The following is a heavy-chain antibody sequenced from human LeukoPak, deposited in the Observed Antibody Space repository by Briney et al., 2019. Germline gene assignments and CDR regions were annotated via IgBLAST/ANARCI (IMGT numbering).Heavy chain of an antibody. J-gene: IGHJ3*02. V-gene: IGHV1-24*01. CDR1: EYTLTELS. D-gene: IGHD1-26*01. CDR3: AADRGDYSGSYWTAFDI. Sequence: GASVKVSCKVSEYTLTELSMHWVRQAPGKGLEWLGGFDPEDGEIIYAQKFQGRVTMSDDTSTDTAYMELGSLRSDDTAVYYCAADRGDYSGSYWTAFDIWVQATMVTVSS. CDR2: FDPEDGEI.